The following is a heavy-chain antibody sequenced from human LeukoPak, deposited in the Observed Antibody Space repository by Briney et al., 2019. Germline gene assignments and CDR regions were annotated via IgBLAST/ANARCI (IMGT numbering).Heavy chain of an antibody. Sequence: SETLSLTCTVSGGSISSYYWSWLRQPPGKGLEWIGYIYYSGSTNYNPSLKSRVTISVDTSKNQFSLKLSSVTAADTAVYYCARLYYYDSSGYYDLDYWGQGTLVTVSS. CDR3: ARLYYYDSSGYYDLDY. V-gene: IGHV4-59*01. CDR2: IYYSGST. J-gene: IGHJ4*02. CDR1: GGSISSYY. D-gene: IGHD3-22*01.